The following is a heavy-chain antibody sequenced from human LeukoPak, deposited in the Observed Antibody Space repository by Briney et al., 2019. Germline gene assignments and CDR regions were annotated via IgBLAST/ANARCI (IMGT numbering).Heavy chain of an antibody. D-gene: IGHD3-10*01. J-gene: IGHJ4*02. CDR3: AKEIGYYGSGSPGFDY. CDR1: GGFISSYY. CDR2: IYTSGST. Sequence: PSETLSLTCTVSGGFISSYYWSWIRQPAGKGLEWIGRIYTSGSTNYNPSLKSRVTMSVNTSKNQFSLKLSSVTAADTAVYYCAKEIGYYGSGSPGFDYWGQGTLVTVSS. V-gene: IGHV4-4*07.